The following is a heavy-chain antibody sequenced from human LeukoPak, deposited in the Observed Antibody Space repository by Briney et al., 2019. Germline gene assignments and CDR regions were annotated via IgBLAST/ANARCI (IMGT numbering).Heavy chain of an antibody. CDR2: IYYTGST. CDR3: ARDWAYSSSWAYSWFDP. V-gene: IGHV4-59*01. D-gene: IGHD6-13*01. CDR1: GGSISSYY. J-gene: IGHJ5*02. Sequence: SETLSLTCTVSGGSISSYYWSWIRQPPGKGLEWIGFIYYTGSTNYNPSLNSRVSISIDTSKNQFSLKLSSVTAADTAVYYCARDWAYSSSWAYSWFDPWGQGTLVTVSS.